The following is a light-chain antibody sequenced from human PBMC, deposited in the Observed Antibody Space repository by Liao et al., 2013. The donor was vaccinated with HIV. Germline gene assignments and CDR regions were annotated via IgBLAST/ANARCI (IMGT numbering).Light chain of an antibody. V-gene: IGLV3-1*01. J-gene: IGLJ1*01. CDR2: EDK. CDR3: QAWDSSTAEDV. Sequence: SYELTQPPSVSVSPGQTARITCSGNKLGEKYTSWYQQKPGQSPVVVIYEDKKRPSGIPERFSGSNSGNTATLTISGTQAMDEADYYCQAWDSSTAEDVFGTGTKVTV. CDR1: KLGEKY.